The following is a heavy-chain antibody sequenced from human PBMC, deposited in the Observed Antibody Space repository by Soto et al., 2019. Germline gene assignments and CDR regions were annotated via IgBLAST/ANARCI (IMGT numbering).Heavy chain of an antibody. CDR2: ISPHSGGP. V-gene: IGHV1-2*02. Sequence: ASVKVSCKASGYTFTGYYIHWVRQAPGQGLEWMGSISPHSGGPNYAQRFQGRVTMTRDTSMTTVYMEMSGLTSDDTAVYYCAREEQTGANYYLDYWGQGMLVTVSS. D-gene: IGHD7-27*01. J-gene: IGHJ4*02. CDR1: GYTFTGYY. CDR3: AREEQTGANYYLDY.